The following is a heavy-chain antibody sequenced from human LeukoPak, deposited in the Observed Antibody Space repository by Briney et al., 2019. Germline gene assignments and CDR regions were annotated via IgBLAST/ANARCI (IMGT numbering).Heavy chain of an antibody. CDR1: GLTFTTFG. CDR2: ISGYNGDT. CDR3: ARVTMIVLSMNPPDNWFDP. D-gene: IGHD3-22*01. V-gene: IGHV1-18*01. Sequence: ASVKVSCKASGLTFTTFGFTWVRQAPGQGLEWIGWISGYNGDTNYAQNFQGRVTMTTDTSTGTAYMELTSLRSDDTAIYYCARVTMIVLSMNPPDNWFDPWGQGTLVTVSS. J-gene: IGHJ5*02.